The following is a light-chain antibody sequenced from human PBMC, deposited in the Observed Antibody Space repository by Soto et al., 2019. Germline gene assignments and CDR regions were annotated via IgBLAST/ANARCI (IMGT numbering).Light chain of an antibody. V-gene: IGKV1-5*03. J-gene: IGKJ4*01. CDR3: QQYKSNPLT. Sequence: DIQMTQSPSTLSASVGDRVTITCRASQTVSSWLAWYQQKPGKAPKLLIYKASTLQSGVPSRFSGSGSGTEFTLTFSSLQPDDFAAYYCQQYKSNPLTFGGGTKVDIK. CDR1: QTVSSW. CDR2: KAS.